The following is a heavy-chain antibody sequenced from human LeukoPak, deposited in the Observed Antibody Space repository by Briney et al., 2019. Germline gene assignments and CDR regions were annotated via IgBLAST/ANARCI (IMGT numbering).Heavy chain of an antibody. J-gene: IGHJ4*02. Sequence: SETLSLTCTVSGGSISGYYWNWIRQPPEKGLEWIGYIYSNGNINYNPSLQRRVTILVNTSTNQFSLKLSSVTAADSAVYYCARRGSRWSHFDSWGQGTLVTVSS. D-gene: IGHD2-15*01. CDR3: ARRGSRWSHFDS. CDR1: GGSISGYY. CDR2: IYSNGNI. V-gene: IGHV4-59*08.